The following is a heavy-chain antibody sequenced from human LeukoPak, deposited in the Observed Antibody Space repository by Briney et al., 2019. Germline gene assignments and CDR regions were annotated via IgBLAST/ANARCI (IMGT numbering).Heavy chain of an antibody. CDR1: GFTFSDYY. J-gene: IGHJ4*02. D-gene: IGHD5-24*01. V-gene: IGHV3-11*05. CDR2: ISSSSSYT. CDR3: ARDLVEMATGP. Sequence: GGSLRLSCAASGFTFSDYYMSWIRQAPGKGLEWVSYISSSSSYTNYADSVKGRFTISRDNAKNSLYLQMNSLRAEDTAVYYCARDLVEMATGPWGQGTLVTVSS.